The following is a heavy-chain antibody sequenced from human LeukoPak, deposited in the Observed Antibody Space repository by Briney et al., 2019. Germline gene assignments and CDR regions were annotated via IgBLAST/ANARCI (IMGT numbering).Heavy chain of an antibody. CDR3: ARLVVGYCSSTSCYPTYYFEY. CDR1: GGSFSGYY. D-gene: IGHD2-2*01. V-gene: IGHV4-34*01. CDR2: INHSGST. J-gene: IGHJ4*02. Sequence: SETLSLTCAVYGGSFSGYYWSWIRQPPGKGLEWIGEINHSGSTNYNPSLKGRVTISVDTSKNQFSLKLSSVTAADTAVYYCARLVVGYCSSTSCYPTYYFEYWGQGTLVTVSS.